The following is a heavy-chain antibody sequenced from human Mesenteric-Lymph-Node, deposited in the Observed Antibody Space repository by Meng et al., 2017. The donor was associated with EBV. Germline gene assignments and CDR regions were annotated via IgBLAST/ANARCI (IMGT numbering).Heavy chain of an antibody. CDR1: GGSFSGYY. J-gene: IGHJ4*02. D-gene: IGHD1-26*01. CDR2: INHSGST. V-gene: IGHV4-34*01. CDR3: ARRGKVGAGY. Sequence: VQHQRWGVGLLKPSEPLSLPCAVYGGSFSGYYWSWIRQPPGKGLEWIGEINHSGSTNYNPSLKSRVTISVDTSKNQFSLKLSSVTAADTAVYYCARRGKVGAGYWGQGTLVTVAS.